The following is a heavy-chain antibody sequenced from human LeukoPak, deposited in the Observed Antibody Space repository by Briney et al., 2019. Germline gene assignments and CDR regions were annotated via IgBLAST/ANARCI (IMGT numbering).Heavy chain of an antibody. V-gene: IGHV3-23*01. J-gene: IGHJ4*02. CDR3: AKGGYSSSSPVDY. D-gene: IGHD6-13*01. CDR2: SSISGSST. Sequence: GGSLRLSCAASGFTFDNNAKIWVRHPPGQGLEWVSGSSISGSSTHYADSVKGRFTISRDNSKNTVYLEMNSLRADDTAVYYCAKGGYSSSSPVDYWGQRTLVTVSS. CDR1: GFTFDNNA.